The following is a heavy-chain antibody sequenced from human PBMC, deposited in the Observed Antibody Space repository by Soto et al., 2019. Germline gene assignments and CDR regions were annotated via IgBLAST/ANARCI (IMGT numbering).Heavy chain of an antibody. Sequence: EVQLLESGGGLVQPGGSLRLSCAASGFTFGSHAMIWVRQAPWKGLEWVSAISGSGGSAYYADSVKGRFTISRDNSINTLYLQMNSLRAEDTALYYCAKEPYSDFWSAYYYFDYWGQGTLVTVSS. CDR2: ISGSGGSA. V-gene: IGHV3-23*01. CDR1: GFTFGSHA. D-gene: IGHD3-3*01. J-gene: IGHJ4*02. CDR3: AKEPYSDFWSAYYYFDY.